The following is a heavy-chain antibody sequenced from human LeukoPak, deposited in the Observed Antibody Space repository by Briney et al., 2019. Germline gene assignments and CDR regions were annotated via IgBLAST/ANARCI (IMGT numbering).Heavy chain of an antibody. V-gene: IGHV3-7*03. J-gene: IGHJ2*01. CDR2: IKEDGSER. D-gene: IGHD1-1*01. CDR3: ARAYKPVYWYFDL. CDR1: AFIFSGHW. Sequence: GGSLRLSCEGSAFIFSGHWMNWVRQTPGKGLEWVASIKEDGSERQYVDSVKGRFSISRDNTKGSLFLQLNSLRAEDTAVYYCARAYKPVYWYFDLWGRGTLVTVSS.